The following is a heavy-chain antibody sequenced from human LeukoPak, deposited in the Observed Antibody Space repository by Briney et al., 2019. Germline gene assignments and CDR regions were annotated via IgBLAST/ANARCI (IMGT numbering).Heavy chain of an antibody. V-gene: IGHV3-23*01. D-gene: IGHD6-19*01. CDR1: GFTFNTYA. J-gene: IGHJ4*02. Sequence: GGSLRLSCAASGFTFNTYAMYWVRQAPGKGLEWVSGIFGSGGSAHYADSVKGRFTISRDNSKNTVYLQMNSLRAEDTAVYYCAKTTTGYSSGRYPGWPADYWGQGALVTVSS. CDR2: IFGSGGSA. CDR3: AKTTTGYSSGRYPGWPADY.